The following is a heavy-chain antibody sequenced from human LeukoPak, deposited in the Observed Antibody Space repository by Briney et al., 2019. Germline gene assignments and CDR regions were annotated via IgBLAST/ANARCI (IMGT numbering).Heavy chain of an antibody. CDR1: GSPINSYY. CDR2: IYTIGST. V-gene: IGHV4-4*07. CDR3: ARLVVITTFDWFDP. D-gene: IGHD3-22*01. Sequence: ASETLSLTFTVSGSPINSYYCRWIRQPAGKGLEWIGLIYTIGSTNYNPSLKSRVTMSVDTSKNQFSLKLTSVTAADTAVYYCARLVVITTFDWFDPWGQGTLVTVSS. J-gene: IGHJ5*02.